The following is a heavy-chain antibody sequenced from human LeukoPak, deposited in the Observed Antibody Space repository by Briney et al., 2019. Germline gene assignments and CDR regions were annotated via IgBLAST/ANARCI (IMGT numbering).Heavy chain of an antibody. CDR2: IAGGGDT. D-gene: IGHD2/OR15-2a*01. J-gene: IGHJ4*02. CDR3: VKGKYLGDY. Sequence: GGSLRLSCAASGFTFSSFALNWVRQAPGKGREWVSTIAGGGDTYADSVKGRVTISRDASQDTLYMHMNSSRVEVTGLYFGVKGKYLGDYWGQGTLVTVSS. CDR1: GFTFSSFA. V-gene: IGHV3-23*01.